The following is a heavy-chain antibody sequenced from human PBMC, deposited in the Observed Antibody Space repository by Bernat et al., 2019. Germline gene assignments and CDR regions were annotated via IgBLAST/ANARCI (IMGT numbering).Heavy chain of an antibody. J-gene: IGHJ3*02. CDR2: IYHSGST. V-gene: IGHV4-30-2*01. CDR1: GGSISSGGYS. D-gene: IGHD4-17*01. Sequence: QLQLQESGSGLVKPSQTLSLTCAVSGGSISSGGYSWSWIRQPPGKGLEWIGYIYHSGSTYYNPSLKSRVTISVDRSKNQFSLTLSSVTAADTAVYYCAGTTVTIATLRAYAFDIWGQGTMVTVSS. CDR3: AGTTVTIATLRAYAFDI.